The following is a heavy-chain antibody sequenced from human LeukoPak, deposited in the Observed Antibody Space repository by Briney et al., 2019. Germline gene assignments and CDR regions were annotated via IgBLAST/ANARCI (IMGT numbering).Heavy chain of an antibody. CDR2: IKHDGSED. J-gene: IGHJ4*02. CDR1: GLSISGQW. D-gene: IGHD3-16*02. CDR3: GYTNNFYH. Sequence: QSGGSLRLSCVASGLSISGQWMNWVRQAPGKGLEWVANIKHDGSEDYYVDSVKGRFTVSRDDCRNSVSLQMNSVRAEDTAVYYCGYTNNFYHWGQGTLVVVSS. V-gene: IGHV3-7*01.